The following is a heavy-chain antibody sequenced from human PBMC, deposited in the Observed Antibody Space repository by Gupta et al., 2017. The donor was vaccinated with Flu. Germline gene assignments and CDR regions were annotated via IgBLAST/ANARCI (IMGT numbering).Heavy chain of an antibody. D-gene: IGHD2-2*01. J-gene: IGHJ6*02. CDR3: AKALGYCSSTSCYVPHEALYYYYGMDV. CDR2: ISGSGGST. V-gene: IGHV3-23*01. Sequence: EVQLLESGGGLVQPGGSLRLSCAASGFNFSSYAMSWVRQAPGKGLEWVSAISGSGGSTYYADSVKGRFTISRDNSKNTLYLQMNSLRAEDTAVYYCAKALGYCSSTSCYVPHEALYYYYGMDVWGQGTTVTVSS. CDR1: GFNFSSYA.